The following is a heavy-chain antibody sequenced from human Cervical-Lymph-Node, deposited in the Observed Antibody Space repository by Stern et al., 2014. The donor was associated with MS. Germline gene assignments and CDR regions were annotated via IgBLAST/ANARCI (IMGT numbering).Heavy chain of an antibody. CDR3: ARGGRGVGLEY. V-gene: IGHV3-30-3*01. J-gene: IGHJ4*02. Sequence: VHLVESGGGVVQPGRYVRLCCVASGFTFSTYAMHWVRQAPGKGLEWVAFVSYDGTQRNSTDSVKARFTISRDNSKNTLYLHMNSLRDEDTAVYFCARGGRGVGLEYWGQGALVTVSS. CDR1: GFTFSTYA. D-gene: IGHD3-10*01. CDR2: VSYDGTQR.